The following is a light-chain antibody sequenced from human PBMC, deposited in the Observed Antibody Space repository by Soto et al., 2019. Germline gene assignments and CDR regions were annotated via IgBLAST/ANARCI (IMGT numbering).Light chain of an antibody. CDR1: SSDVGGYNY. V-gene: IGLV2-14*01. Sequence: QSALTQPASVSGSPGQSITISCTGTSSDVGGYNYVSWYQQYPGKAPKFMIYEVSNRPSGVSNRFSASKSGNTASLTISGLQAEDEADYYCSSYTSRKTWVFGGGTKLTVL. CDR3: SSYTSRKTWV. J-gene: IGLJ3*02. CDR2: EVS.